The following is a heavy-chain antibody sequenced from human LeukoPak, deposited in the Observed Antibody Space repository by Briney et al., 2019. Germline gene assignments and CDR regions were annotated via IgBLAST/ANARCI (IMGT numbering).Heavy chain of an antibody. CDR1: GYTFTGYY. D-gene: IGHD1-7*01. J-gene: IGHJ4*02. Sequence: ASVKVSCKASGYTFTGYYMHWVRQAPGQGLEWMGWINPNSGGTNYAQKFQGRVTMTRDTSISTAYMELSRLRSDDTAVYYCARDFGRNYEGDYWGQGTLVTVSS. CDR2: INPNSGGT. V-gene: IGHV1-2*02. CDR3: ARDFGRNYEGDY.